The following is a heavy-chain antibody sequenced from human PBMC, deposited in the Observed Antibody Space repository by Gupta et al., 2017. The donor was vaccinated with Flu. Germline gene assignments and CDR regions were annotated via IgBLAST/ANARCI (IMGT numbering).Heavy chain of an antibody. CDR1: GFTFSGSA. CDR2: IRSKANSYAT. J-gene: IGHJ4*02. CDR3: TTLVGATGNFDY. Sequence: EVQLVESGGGLVQPGGSLTLSCAASGFTFSGSAMHWVRQASGKGLEWVGRIRSKANSYATAYAASVKGRFTISRDDSKNTAYLQMNSLKTEDTAVYYCTTLVGATGNFDYWGQGTLVTVSS. D-gene: IGHD1-26*01. V-gene: IGHV3-73*02.